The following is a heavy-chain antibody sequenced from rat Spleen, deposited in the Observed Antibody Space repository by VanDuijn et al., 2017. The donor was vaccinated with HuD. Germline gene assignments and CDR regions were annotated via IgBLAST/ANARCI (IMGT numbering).Heavy chain of an antibody. Sequence: EVQVVESGVGIVQRGSSMKLPCAASGFTFSNYDMVWVRQAPTKGLKWGASISYDGSTPYYRDSVKGRFTISRDNAKSTLYLQMDSLRSEDTATYYCTRGYYFDYWGQGVMVTVSS. V-gene: IGHV5-7*01. CDR1: GFTFSNYD. CDR2: ISYDGSTP. CDR3: TRGYYFDY. J-gene: IGHJ2*01.